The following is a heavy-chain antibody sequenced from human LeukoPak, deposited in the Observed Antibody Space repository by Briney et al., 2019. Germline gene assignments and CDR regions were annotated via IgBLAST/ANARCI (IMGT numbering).Heavy chain of an antibody. CDR3: ARQEIFGVASDY. V-gene: IGHV5-10-1*01. CDR2: IDPSDSYT. CDR1: GYSFTSYW. Sequence: PGESPKISCNGSGYSFTSYWISWGRQMPGKGLEWMGRIDPSDSYTNYSPSFQGHVTISADKSISTAYLQWSSLKASDTAMYYCARQEIFGVASDYWGQGTLVTVSS. D-gene: IGHD3-3*01. J-gene: IGHJ4*02.